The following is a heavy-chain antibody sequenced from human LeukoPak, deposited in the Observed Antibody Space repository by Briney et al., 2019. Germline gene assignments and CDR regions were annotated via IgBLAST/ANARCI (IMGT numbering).Heavy chain of an antibody. J-gene: IGHJ4*02. D-gene: IGHD3-22*01. CDR2: INPSGGST. V-gene: IGHV1-46*01. CDR3: ARDLDYYYDSSGYLTHQPVY. CDR1: GYTFTSYY. Sequence: ASVKVSCKASGYTFTSYYMRWVRQAPGQGLEWMGIINPSGGSTSYAQKFQGRVTMTRDTSTSTVYMELSSLRSEDTAVYYCARDLDYYYDSSGYLTHQPVYWGQGTLVTVSS.